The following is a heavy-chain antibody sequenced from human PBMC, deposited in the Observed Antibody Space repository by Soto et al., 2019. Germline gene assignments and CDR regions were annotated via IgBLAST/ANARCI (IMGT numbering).Heavy chain of an antibody. CDR3: ASRDPGTSVDY. J-gene: IGHJ4*02. CDR1: GGSFTSNNW. V-gene: IGHV4-4*02. CDR2: VYRTGST. D-gene: IGHD1-7*01. Sequence: SETLSLTCAVSGGSFTSNNWWTWVRQPPGQGLEWIGEVYRTGSTNYNPSLKSRVTISLDKSENQFSLKVTSLTAADTAVYYCASRDPGTSVDYWGQGTLVTVSS.